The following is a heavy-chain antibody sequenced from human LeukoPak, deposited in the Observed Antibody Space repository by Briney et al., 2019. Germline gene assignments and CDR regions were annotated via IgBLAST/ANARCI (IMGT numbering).Heavy chain of an antibody. J-gene: IGHJ6*01. CDR3: SGESFPAAFPYSES. D-gene: IGHD2-2*01. V-gene: IGHV4-61*01. CDR1: RGSPTLAVS. Sequence: SETLSLTCLVPRGSPTLAVSCCSRQAPGKGLEWIGNIDDSGNTNYSPSLKSRITISLDTSKNQFSLRVRSVTAADRALDFCSGESFPAAFPYSESWGNGAPATVSS. CDR2: IDDSGNT.